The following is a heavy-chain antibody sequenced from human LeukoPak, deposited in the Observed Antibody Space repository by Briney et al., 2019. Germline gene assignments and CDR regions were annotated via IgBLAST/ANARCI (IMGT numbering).Heavy chain of an antibody. Sequence: SVKVSCKASGGTVSSYAISWVRQAPGQGLEWMGGIIPIFGTANYAQKFQGRVTITADESTSTAYMELSSLRSEDTAVYYCVRDRNSSYYNYDAFDIWGQGTMVAVSS. V-gene: IGHV1-69*13. CDR3: VRDRNSSYYNYDAFDI. D-gene: IGHD3-22*01. CDR2: IIPIFGTA. J-gene: IGHJ3*02. CDR1: GGTVSSYA.